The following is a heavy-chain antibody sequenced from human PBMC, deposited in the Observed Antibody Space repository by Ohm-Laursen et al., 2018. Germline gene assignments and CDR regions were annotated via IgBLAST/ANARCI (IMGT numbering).Heavy chain of an antibody. V-gene: IGHV4-28*01. CDR1: GYSISSSNW. D-gene: IGHD3-3*01. Sequence: SETLSLTCAVSGYSISSSNWWGWIRQPPGKGLEWIGYIYYSGSTYYNPSLKSRVTMSVDTSKNQFSLKLSSVTAVDTAVYYCARTYYDFWSGYYPYYFDYWGQGTLVTVSS. CDR2: IYYSGST. CDR3: ARTYYDFWSGYYPYYFDY. J-gene: IGHJ4*02.